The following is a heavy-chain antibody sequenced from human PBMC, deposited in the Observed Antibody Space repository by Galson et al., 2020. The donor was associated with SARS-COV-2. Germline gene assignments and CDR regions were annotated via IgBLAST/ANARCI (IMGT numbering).Heavy chain of an antibody. CDR3: TTDSGYDSGRSSDY. Sequence: GESLKISCAASGFTFSNAWMSWVRQAPGKGLEWVGRIKSKTDGGTTDYAAPVKGRFTISRDDSKNTLYLQMNSLKTEDTAVYYCTTDSGYDSGRSSDYWGQGTLVTVSS. V-gene: IGHV3-15*01. J-gene: IGHJ4*02. CDR2: IKSKTDGGTT. D-gene: IGHD5-12*01. CDR1: GFTFSNAW.